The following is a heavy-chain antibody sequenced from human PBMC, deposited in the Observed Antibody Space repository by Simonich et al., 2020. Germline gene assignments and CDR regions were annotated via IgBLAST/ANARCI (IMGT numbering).Heavy chain of an antibody. Sequence: QVQLQQWGAGLLKPSETLSLTCAVYGGSFSVYYWSWIRQPPGQGLEWIGEITHSGNTNYNRSLKSQVTISVDTSKNQFSLKLSSVTAADTAVYYCARGKGWKNAFDIWGQGTMVTVSS. CDR2: ITHSGNT. J-gene: IGHJ3*02. CDR3: ARGKGWKNAFDI. D-gene: IGHD1-1*01. CDR1: GGSFSVYY. V-gene: IGHV4-34*01.